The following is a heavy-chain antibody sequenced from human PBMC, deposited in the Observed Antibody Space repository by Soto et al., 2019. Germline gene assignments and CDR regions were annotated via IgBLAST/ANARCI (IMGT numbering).Heavy chain of an antibody. V-gene: IGHV3-23*01. CDR2: SSASGADT. J-gene: IGHJ6*02. CDR3: AKEGPYDPRDYRVYYYGVDV. CDR1: GFTFTTYA. Sequence: EEQLLESGGGLVQPGGSLRLSCAASGFTFTTYAMTWVRQAPGRGLEWVSGSSASGADTYYADSVKGRFTVSRHNSKNTLYLQMNSLRSYDTAIYYCAKEGPYDPRDYRVYYYGVDVWVRGTTVTVSS. D-gene: IGHD3-16*01.